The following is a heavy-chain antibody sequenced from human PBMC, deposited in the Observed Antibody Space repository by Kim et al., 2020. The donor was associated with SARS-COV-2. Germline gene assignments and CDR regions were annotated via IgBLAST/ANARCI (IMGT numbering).Heavy chain of an antibody. J-gene: IGHJ5*02. Sequence: NTNYAQKLQGRVTMTTDTSTSTAYMELRSLRSDDTAVYYCARWDSDWFDPWGQGTLVTVSS. D-gene: IGHD1-26*01. CDR3: ARWDSDWFDP. V-gene: IGHV1-18*01. CDR2: NT.